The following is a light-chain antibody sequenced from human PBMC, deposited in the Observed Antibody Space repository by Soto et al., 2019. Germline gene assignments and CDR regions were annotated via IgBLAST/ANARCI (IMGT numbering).Light chain of an antibody. CDR1: QSISTW. Sequence: DIQMTQSPSTLSVSVGDRVTITCRASQSISTWLAWYQQKPGKAPILLIYKASNLESGVPSRFSGSGSGTEFTLTISSLQPDDFAAYYCQQYNSYPWTFGQGTKVEIK. CDR3: QQYNSYPWT. V-gene: IGKV1-5*03. CDR2: KAS. J-gene: IGKJ1*01.